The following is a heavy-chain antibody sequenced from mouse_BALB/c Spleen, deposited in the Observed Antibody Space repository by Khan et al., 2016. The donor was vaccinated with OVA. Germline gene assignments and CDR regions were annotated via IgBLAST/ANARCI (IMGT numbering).Heavy chain of an antibody. D-gene: IGHD1-3*01. V-gene: IGHV1S137*01. CDR2: ISTYYGDA. CDR1: GYTFTDYA. J-gene: IGHJ3*01. Sequence: MQLQESGAELVRPGVSVKISCKGSGYTFTDYAMHWVKQSHAKSLEWIGVISTYYGDADYNQKFKGKATMTVDKSSSTAYMELARLTSEDSAIYYCARGSGNSRFAYWGQGTLVTVSA. CDR3: ARGSGNSRFAY.